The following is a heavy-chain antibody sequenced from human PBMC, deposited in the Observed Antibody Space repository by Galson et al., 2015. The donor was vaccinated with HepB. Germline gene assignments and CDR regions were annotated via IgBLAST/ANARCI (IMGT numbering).Heavy chain of an antibody. CDR2: ISGSGYST. Sequence: SLRLSCAASGFTFNNYAMTWVRQAPGKGLEWVSAISGSGYSTYYADSVKGRFTISRDNSKNTPYLQMNSLRAEDTAVYYCAKGCSTSCYREDYWGQGTLVTVSS. CDR3: AKGCSTSCYREDY. V-gene: IGHV3-23*01. J-gene: IGHJ4*02. CDR1: GFTFNNYA. D-gene: IGHD2-2*02.